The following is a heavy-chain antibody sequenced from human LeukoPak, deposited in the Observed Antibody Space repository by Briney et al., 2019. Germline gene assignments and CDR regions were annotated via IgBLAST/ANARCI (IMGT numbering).Heavy chain of an antibody. V-gene: IGHV3-48*04. CDR2: ISSSGSPI. J-gene: IGHJ2*01. Sequence: PGGSLRLSCEASAFTFSSYSMNWVRQAPGKGLEWVSYISSSGSPIYYADSVKGRFTISRDNAKNSLYLQMSSLRAEDTAVYYCARDFTKTSLQPKWYFDLWGRGTVVTVSS. CDR3: ARDFTKTSLQPKWYFDL. CDR1: AFTFSSYS. D-gene: IGHD3-3*01.